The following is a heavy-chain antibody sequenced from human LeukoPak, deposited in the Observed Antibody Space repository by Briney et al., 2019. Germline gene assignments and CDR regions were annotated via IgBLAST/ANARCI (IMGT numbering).Heavy chain of an antibody. CDR3: ASDIVATSGDF. Sequence: GGSLRLSCAPSGFTFSDYYMSGIRQAPGKGVEWVAYITSSGDDIYYADSVKGRFTIPRDNAKNALFLRMSSLRVEDTATYYCASDIVATSGDFWGQGTLVSVSS. CDR1: GFTFSDYY. J-gene: IGHJ4*02. D-gene: IGHD5-12*01. V-gene: IGHV3-11*01. CDR2: ITSSGDDI.